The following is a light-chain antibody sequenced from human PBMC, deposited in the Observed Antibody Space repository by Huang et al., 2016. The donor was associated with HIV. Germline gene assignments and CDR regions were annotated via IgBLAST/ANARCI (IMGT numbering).Light chain of an antibody. CDR3: EQYNDWPPEET. Sequence: EIVLTQSPATLSVSPGERATLSCRASQSVSSNLAWYQQKPGQAPRLLIYGASTRATGIPARFSGSVSGTEFTLTISSLQSEDFAVYYCEQYNDWPPEETFGPGTKVDMK. V-gene: IGKV3-15*01. CDR1: QSVSSN. J-gene: IGKJ3*01. CDR2: GAS.